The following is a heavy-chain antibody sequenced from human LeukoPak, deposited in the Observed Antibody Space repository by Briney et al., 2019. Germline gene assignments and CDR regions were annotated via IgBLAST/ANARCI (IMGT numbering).Heavy chain of an antibody. J-gene: IGHJ4*02. V-gene: IGHV4-59*01. CDR3: AGGLCGGDCSFDY. Sequence: SETLSLTCTVSGGSISSYYWSWIRQPPGKGLAWIGYIYYSGSTNYNPSLKSRVTISVDTSKNQFSLKLSSVTAADTAVYYCAGGLCGGDCSFDYWGQGTLVTVSS. CDR1: GGSISSYY. D-gene: IGHD2-21*02. CDR2: IYYSGST.